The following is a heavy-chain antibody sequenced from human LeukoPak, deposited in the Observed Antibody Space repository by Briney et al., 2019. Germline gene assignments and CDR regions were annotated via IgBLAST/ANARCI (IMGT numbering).Heavy chain of an antibody. Sequence: SETLSLTCTVSGGSISSYYWSWIRQPPGKGLEWIGYIYHSGSTYYNPSLKSRVTISVDRSKNQFSLKLSSVTAADTAVYYCAREDSSGWTLFDYWGQGTLVTVSS. J-gene: IGHJ4*02. V-gene: IGHV4-59*12. D-gene: IGHD6-19*01. CDR2: IYHSGST. CDR1: GGSISSYY. CDR3: AREDSSGWTLFDY.